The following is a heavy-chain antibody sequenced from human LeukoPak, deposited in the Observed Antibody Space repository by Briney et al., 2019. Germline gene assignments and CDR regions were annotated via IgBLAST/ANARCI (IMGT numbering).Heavy chain of an antibody. CDR2: IYYSGST. CDR1: GGSISSSSYY. J-gene: IGHJ6*02. Sequence: PSETLSLTCTVSGGSISSSSYYWGWIRQPPGKGLEWIGSIYYSGSTYYNPSLKSRVTISVDTSKNQFSLKLSSVTAADTAVYYCASLRRDGYNPQDYYYYGMDVWGQGTTVTVSS. V-gene: IGHV4-39*01. D-gene: IGHD5-24*01. CDR3: ASLRRDGYNPQDYYYYGMDV.